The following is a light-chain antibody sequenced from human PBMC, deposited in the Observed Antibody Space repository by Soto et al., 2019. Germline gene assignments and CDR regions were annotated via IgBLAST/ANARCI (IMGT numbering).Light chain of an antibody. CDR2: SAS. J-gene: IGKJ5*01. Sequence: DIQMTQSPSSLSASVGDRVTITCRASQSISNYLNWYQQKPGKAPKLLMYSASTLQSGVPSRFSGSGSGTDFTLTISSLQPEDFATYYCQQSFRTPITFGQGTRLEIK. V-gene: IGKV1-39*01. CDR3: QQSFRTPIT. CDR1: QSISNY.